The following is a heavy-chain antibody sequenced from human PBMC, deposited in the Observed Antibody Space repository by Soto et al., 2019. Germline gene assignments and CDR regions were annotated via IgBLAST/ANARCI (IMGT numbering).Heavy chain of an antibody. Sequence: GESLKISCKGSGYSSTSYWIAWVRQMPGKGLEWMGIIYLDDSDIRYSPSFQAQVTISADKSISTAYLQWSSLQASDTAMYYCARKGGPGESSPNPFGPWGQGTLVTVSS. D-gene: IGHD2-2*01. CDR2: IYLDDSDI. V-gene: IGHV5-51*01. CDR3: ARKGGPGESSPNPFGP. J-gene: IGHJ5*02. CDR1: GYSSTSYW.